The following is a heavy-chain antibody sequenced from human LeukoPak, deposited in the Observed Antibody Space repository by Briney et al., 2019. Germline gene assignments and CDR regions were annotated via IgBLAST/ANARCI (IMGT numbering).Heavy chain of an antibody. CDR1: GFTFSSYA. Sequence: PWGSLRLSCAASGFTFSSYAMHWVRQAPGKGLEWVAVISYDGSNKYYADSVKGRFTISRDNSKNTLYLQMNSLRAEDTAVYYCARDYRGSLYYYYGMDVWGQGTTVTVSS. CDR3: ARDYRGSLYYYYGMDV. CDR2: ISYDGSNK. J-gene: IGHJ6*02. D-gene: IGHD2-15*01. V-gene: IGHV3-30-3*01.